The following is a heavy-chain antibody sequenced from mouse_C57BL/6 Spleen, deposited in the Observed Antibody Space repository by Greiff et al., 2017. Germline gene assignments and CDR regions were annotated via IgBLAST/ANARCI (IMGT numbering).Heavy chain of an antibody. CDR1: GFTFSSYA. D-gene: IGHD1-1*01. CDR3: ARDYYGSSDGDYFDY. J-gene: IGHJ2*01. V-gene: IGHV5-4*01. Sequence: EVKVVESGGGLVKPGGSLKLSCAASGFTFSSYAMSWVRQTPEKRLEWVATISDGGSYTYYPATVKGRFTISRDNAKNNLYLQKSHLKSEDTAMYYCARDYYGSSDGDYFDYWGQGTTLTVSS. CDR2: ISDGGSYT.